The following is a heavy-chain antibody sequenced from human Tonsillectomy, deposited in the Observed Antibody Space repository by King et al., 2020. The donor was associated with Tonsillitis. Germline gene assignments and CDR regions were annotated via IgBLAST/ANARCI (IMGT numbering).Heavy chain of an antibody. J-gene: IGHJ3*02. V-gene: IGHV3-21*01. CDR3: ARSTYYDILTGSVGAFGI. CDR1: GFTLSSYS. D-gene: IGHD3-9*01. CDR2: ISTSSNYI. Sequence: QLVQSGGGLVKPGGSLRLSCAASGFTLSSYSMNWVRQAPGEGLEWVSSISTSSNYIHYADSVRGRFTISRDNAKNSLYLQMNSLRAEDTAVYYCARSTYYDILTGSVGAFGIWGQGTMVTVSS.